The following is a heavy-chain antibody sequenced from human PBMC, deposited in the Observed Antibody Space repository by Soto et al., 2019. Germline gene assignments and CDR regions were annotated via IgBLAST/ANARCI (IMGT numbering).Heavy chain of an antibody. CDR1: VGSFSGYY. D-gene: IGHD4-17*01. CDR3: ARGLFTVTTDYYFDY. V-gene: IGHV4-34*01. Sequence: PSEPLSLTCAVYVGSFSGYYWSWIRQPPGKGLEWIGEINHSGSTNYNPSLKSRVTISEDTSKNQFSLKLSSVTAADTAVYYCARGLFTVTTDYYFDYWGQGTLVTVAS. J-gene: IGHJ4*02. CDR2: INHSGST.